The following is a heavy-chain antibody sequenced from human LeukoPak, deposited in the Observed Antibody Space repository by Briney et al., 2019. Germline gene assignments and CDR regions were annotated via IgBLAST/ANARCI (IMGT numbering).Heavy chain of an antibody. Sequence: GGTLRLSCAASGFTFSTYSMNWVRQAPGKGLEWLSYISVTSDSIYYADSVRRRFTVSRDNAKNSLYLQMNSLRDEDTAVYYCARGLPTADNPQDCWGQGTLVTVSS. V-gene: IGHV3-48*02. CDR3: ARGLPTADNPQDC. CDR2: ISVTSDSI. J-gene: IGHJ4*02. D-gene: IGHD4-17*01. CDR1: GFTFSTYS.